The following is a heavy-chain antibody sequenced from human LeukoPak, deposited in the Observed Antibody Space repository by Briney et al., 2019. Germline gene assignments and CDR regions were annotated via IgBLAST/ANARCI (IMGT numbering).Heavy chain of an antibody. CDR1: GYSFTSYW. J-gene: IGHJ4*02. CDR3: ARRPRGVAAAGPIDY. D-gene: IGHD6-13*01. CDR2: IYPGDSDT. Sequence: GESLKISCKGSGYSFTSYWIGWVRQMPGKGLEWMGIIYPGDSDTRYSPSFQGQVTISADKSISTAYLQWSSLKASDTAMYYCARRPRGVAAAGPIDYWGQGTLVIVSS. V-gene: IGHV5-51*01.